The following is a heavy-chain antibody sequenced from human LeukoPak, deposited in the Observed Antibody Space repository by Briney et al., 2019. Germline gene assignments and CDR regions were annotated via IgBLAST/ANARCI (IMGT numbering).Heavy chain of an antibody. CDR2: IYYSGST. D-gene: IGHD6-13*01. CDR1: GGSISSSSYY. CDR3: ARQLAAAGTGDY. Sequence: SETLSLTCTVSGGSISSSSYYWGWIRQPPGKGLEWLGSIYYSGSTYYNPSLKSRVTISVDTSKNQFSLKLSSVTAADTAVYYCARQLAAAGTGDYWGQGTLVTVSS. V-gene: IGHV4-39*01. J-gene: IGHJ4*02.